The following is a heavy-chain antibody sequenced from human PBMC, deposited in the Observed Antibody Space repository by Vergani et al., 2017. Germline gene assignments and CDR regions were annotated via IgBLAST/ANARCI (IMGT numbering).Heavy chain of an antibody. CDR3: ARGRGVNYYYYYMDV. D-gene: IGHD3-10*01. CDR2: INPSGGST. Sequence: QVQLVQSGAEVKKPGASVKVSCKASGYTFTSYYMHWVRQAPGQGLERMGIINPSGGSTSYAQKFQGRVTMTRDTSTSTVYMELSSLRSEDTAVYYCARGRGVNYYYYYMDVWGKGTTVTVSS. V-gene: IGHV1-46*01. J-gene: IGHJ6*03. CDR1: GYTFTSYY.